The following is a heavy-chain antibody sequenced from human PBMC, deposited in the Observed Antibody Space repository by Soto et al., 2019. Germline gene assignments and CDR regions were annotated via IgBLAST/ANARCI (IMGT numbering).Heavy chain of an antibody. CDR3: ARVSGYCSSTSCYELDV. D-gene: IGHD2-2*01. Sequence: SETLSLTCAVYGGSFSGCYWSWIRQPPGKGLEWIGEINHSGSTNYNPSLKSRVTISVDTSKNQFSLKLSSVSAADTAVYYCARVSGYCSSTSCYELDVWGKGTTVTVSS. CDR2: INHSGST. V-gene: IGHV4-34*01. J-gene: IGHJ6*04. CDR1: GGSFSGCY.